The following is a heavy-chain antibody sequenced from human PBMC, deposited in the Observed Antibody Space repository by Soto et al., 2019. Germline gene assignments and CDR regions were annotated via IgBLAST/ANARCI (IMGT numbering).Heavy chain of an antibody. Sequence: EVQLLESGGGLVQPGGSLRLSCAASGFTFSSYAMSWVRQAPGKGLEWVSAISGSGGSTYYADTVKGRFTISRDNSKNTLYLQMNSLRAEDTAVYYCAKASVWFGEFDYWGQGTLVTVSS. D-gene: IGHD3-10*01. CDR1: GFTFSSYA. V-gene: IGHV3-23*01. CDR3: AKASVWFGEFDY. CDR2: ISGSGGST. J-gene: IGHJ4*02.